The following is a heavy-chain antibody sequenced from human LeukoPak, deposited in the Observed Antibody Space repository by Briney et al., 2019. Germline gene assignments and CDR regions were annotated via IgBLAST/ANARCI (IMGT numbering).Heavy chain of an antibody. Sequence: SETLSLTCTVSGGSISSYCWIWLRQPAGKGLEWIGRIYTSGSTNYNPSLKSRVTISVDKSKNQFSLKLSSVTAADTAVYYCARDATDGTRSSKFPFDFCGQGTLVTVSS. CDR1: GGSISSYC. D-gene: IGHD2-2*01. CDR2: IYTSGST. CDR3: ARDATDGTRSSKFPFDF. J-gene: IGHJ4*02. V-gene: IGHV4-4*07.